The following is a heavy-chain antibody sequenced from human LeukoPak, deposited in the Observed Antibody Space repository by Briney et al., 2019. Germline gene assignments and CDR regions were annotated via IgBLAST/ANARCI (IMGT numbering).Heavy chain of an antibody. D-gene: IGHD3-16*01. J-gene: IGHJ6*02. CDR1: GFTFRSYS. V-gene: IGHV3-48*04. CDR3: ARGGGLDV. CDR2: ITSSSDTT. Sequence: GGSLRLSCAASGFTFRSYSMNWVRQAPGKGLEWVSYITSSSDTTYYADSVKGRFTISRDNAKNSLYLQMSNLRAEDTAVYFCARGGGLDVWGQGATVTVSS.